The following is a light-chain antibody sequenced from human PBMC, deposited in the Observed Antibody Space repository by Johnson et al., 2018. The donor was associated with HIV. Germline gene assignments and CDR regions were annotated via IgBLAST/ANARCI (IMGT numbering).Light chain of an antibody. V-gene: IGLV1-51*02. CDR1: SSNIGNNY. CDR3: GTLDTSLSTYV. J-gene: IGLJ1*01. Sequence: QPVLTQPPSVSAAPGQKVTISCSGSSSNIGNNYVSWYQQFPGTAPKLLIYENNKRPSGIPDRFSGSKSGTSATLGITGLQTGDEADYYCGTLDTSLSTYVFGTGTKVTVL. CDR2: ENN.